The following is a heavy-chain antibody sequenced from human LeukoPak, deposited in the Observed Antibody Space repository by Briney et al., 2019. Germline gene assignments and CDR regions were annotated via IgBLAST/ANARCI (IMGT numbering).Heavy chain of an antibody. Sequence: SETLSLTCTVSGGSISSSSYYWGWIRQPPGKGLEWIGSIYYSGSTYYNPSLKSRVTISVDRSKNQFSLKLSSVTAADTAVYYCARTLRQPGLYSSSWLFDYWGQGTLVTVSS. J-gene: IGHJ4*02. CDR2: IYYSGST. V-gene: IGHV4-39*07. CDR3: ARTLRQPGLYSSSWLFDY. D-gene: IGHD6-13*01. CDR1: GGSISSSSYY.